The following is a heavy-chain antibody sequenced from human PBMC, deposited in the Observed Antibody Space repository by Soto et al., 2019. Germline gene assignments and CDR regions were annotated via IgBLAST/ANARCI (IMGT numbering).Heavy chain of an antibody. CDR2: IYYSGST. J-gene: IGHJ6*03. CDR3: ARLGYYDFWSGYRHLVEYYYMDV. D-gene: IGHD3-3*01. V-gene: IGHV4-59*08. CDR1: GGSISSYY. Sequence: SETLSLTCTVSGGSISSYYWSWIRQPPGKGLEWIGYIYYSGSTNYNPSLKSRVTISVDTSKNQFSLKLSSVTAADTAVYYCARLGYYDFWSGYRHLVEYYYMDVWGKGTTVTVSS.